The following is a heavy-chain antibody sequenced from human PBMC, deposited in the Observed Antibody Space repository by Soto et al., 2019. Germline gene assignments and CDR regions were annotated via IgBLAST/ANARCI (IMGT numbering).Heavy chain of an antibody. CDR1: GYSFTSYW. D-gene: IGHD6-13*01. CDR2: IYPGDSDT. V-gene: IGHV5-51*01. CDR3: ARLGIAAAGHLDY. J-gene: IGHJ4*02. Sequence: PNISCKGSGYSFTSYWIGWVRQMPGKGLEWMGIIYPGDSDTRYSPSFQGQVTISADKSISTAYLQWSSLKASDTAMYYCARLGIAAAGHLDYWGQGTLVTVSS.